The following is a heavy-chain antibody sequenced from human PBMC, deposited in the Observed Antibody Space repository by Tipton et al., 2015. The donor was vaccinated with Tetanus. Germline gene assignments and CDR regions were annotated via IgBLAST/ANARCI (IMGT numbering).Heavy chain of an antibody. D-gene: IGHD2-8*01. CDR2: IYFSGST. Sequence: TLSLTCTVSGGSISSGTYYWGWIRQPPGKGLEWIGSIYFSGSTYYNPSLKSRVTIYVDTSKKQFSLRLKSVTPADTAMYYCARDHRLSASYAGWFDPWGQGTLVTVSS. V-gene: IGHV4-39*07. CDR1: GGSISSGTYY. CDR3: ARDHRLSASYAGWFDP. J-gene: IGHJ5*02.